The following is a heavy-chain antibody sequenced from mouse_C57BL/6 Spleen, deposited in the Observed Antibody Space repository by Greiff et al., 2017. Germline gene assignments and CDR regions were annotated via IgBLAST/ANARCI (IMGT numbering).Heavy chain of an antibody. J-gene: IGHJ4*01. CDR3: ARVSYDYYAMDY. D-gene: IGHD2-10*02. V-gene: IGHV1-50*01. CDR1: GYTFTSYW. CDR2: IDPSDSYT. Sequence: VQLQQPGAELVKPGASVKLSCKASGYTFTSYWMQWVKQRPGQGLEWIGEIDPSDSYTNYNQKFKGKATLTVDTSSSTAYMQLSSLTSEDSAVYYCARVSYDYYAMDYWGQGTSVTVSS.